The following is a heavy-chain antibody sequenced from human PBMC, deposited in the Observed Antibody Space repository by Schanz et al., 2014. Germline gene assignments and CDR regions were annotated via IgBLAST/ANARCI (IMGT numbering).Heavy chain of an antibody. CDR3: VRDTDYHFDY. V-gene: IGHV3-30*19. J-gene: IGHJ4*02. Sequence: QVQLVESGGGVVQPGGSLRLSCAASGFTFSNYGMHWVRQAPGKGLEWVSIISHDGATNYYTDSVRGRFTISRDNSKNTLYLQMNSLRDEDTAVYYCVRDTDYHFDYWGQGTLVTVSS. D-gene: IGHD4-17*01. CDR2: ISHDGATN. CDR1: GFTFSNYG.